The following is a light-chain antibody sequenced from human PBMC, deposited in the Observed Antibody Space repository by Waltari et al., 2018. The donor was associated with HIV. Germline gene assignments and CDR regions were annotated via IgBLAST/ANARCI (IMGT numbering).Light chain of an antibody. J-gene: IGLJ1*01. CDR2: RNA. CDR3: CSYAGLRPYV. CDR1: NNNVGKQG. Sequence: AGLTQPPSVSKGLGQTATFTCSGNNNNVGKQGAAWLQQHQGHPPKLLSYRNANRPSGISERFSLSRSGNTASLTISGLQPEDEADYYCCSYAGLRPYVFGTGTKVTVL. V-gene: IGLV10-54*01.